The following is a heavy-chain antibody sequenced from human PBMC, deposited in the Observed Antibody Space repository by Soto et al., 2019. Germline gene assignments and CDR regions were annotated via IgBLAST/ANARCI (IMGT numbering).Heavy chain of an antibody. CDR1: GGSISSGGYY. V-gene: IGHV4-31*03. CDR2: IYYSGST. D-gene: IGHD5-18*01. J-gene: IGHJ4*02. Sequence: QVQLQESGPGLVKPSQTLSLTCTVSGGSISSGGYYWSLIRQHPGKGLEWIGYIYYSGSTYYNPSLKSRVTISVDTSKNQFSLKLSSVTAADTAVYYCARSLSVDTAMVYGYWGQGTLVTVSS. CDR3: ARSLSVDTAMVYGY.